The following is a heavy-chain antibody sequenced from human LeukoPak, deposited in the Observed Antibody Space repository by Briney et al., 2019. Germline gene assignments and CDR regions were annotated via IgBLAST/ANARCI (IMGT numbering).Heavy chain of an antibody. CDR3: ARQIIGSSPISFDY. Sequence: GESLKISCKGSGYIFTNYWIAWVRQMPGKGLEWMGIIYPGDSDTRYSPSFQGQVTISADKSISTAYLQWSSLKASDTAMYYCARQIIGSSPISFDYWGQGTLVTVSS. CDR2: IYPGDSDT. D-gene: IGHD6-6*01. CDR1: GYIFTNYW. J-gene: IGHJ4*02. V-gene: IGHV5-51*01.